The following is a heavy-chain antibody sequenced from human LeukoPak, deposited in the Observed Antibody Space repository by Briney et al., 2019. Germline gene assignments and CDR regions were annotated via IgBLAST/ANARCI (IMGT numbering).Heavy chain of an antibody. CDR3: ARGYGDYYYGVDV. CDR1: GFTYSRYL. CDR2: IKSDGSKE. D-gene: IGHD4-17*01. J-gene: IGHJ6*02. V-gene: IGHV3-7*04. Sequence: GGSLRLSCRASGFTYSRYLMTWVRQGPGKGLEWVANIKSDGSKEYYVVSVMGRFTISRDNAQNSLFLQMNSLRTDDTAVYYCARGYGDYYYGVDVWGQGTTVTVSS.